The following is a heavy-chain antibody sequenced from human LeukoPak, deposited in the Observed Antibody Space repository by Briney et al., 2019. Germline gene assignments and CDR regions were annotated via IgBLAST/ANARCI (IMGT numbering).Heavy chain of an antibody. Sequence: ASLKVSCKTSGYTVTTNYIHWVRQAPGQGLEWMGIIDSSGGSTSYAQKFQGRVVMTRDTSTSTVYMDLSSLTSEDTAVYYCARTMYYYDSANAFHVWGLGTMVTVSS. CDR3: ARTMYYYDSANAFHV. J-gene: IGHJ3*01. V-gene: IGHV1-46*01. CDR1: GYTVTTNY. D-gene: IGHD3-22*01. CDR2: IDSSGGST.